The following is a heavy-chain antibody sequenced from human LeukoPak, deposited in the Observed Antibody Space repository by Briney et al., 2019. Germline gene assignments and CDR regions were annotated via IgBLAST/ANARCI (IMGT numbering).Heavy chain of an antibody. J-gene: IGHJ4*02. Sequence: PSETLSLTCTVSGGSISSYYWSWIRQPPGKGLEWIGYIYYSGSTNYNPSLKSRVTISVDTSKNQFSLKLSSVTAADTAVYYCAGFGYSYGYVVVAVDYWGQGTLVTVSS. V-gene: IGHV4-59*01. D-gene: IGHD5-18*01. CDR2: IYYSGST. CDR1: GGSISSYY. CDR3: AGFGYSYGYVVVAVDY.